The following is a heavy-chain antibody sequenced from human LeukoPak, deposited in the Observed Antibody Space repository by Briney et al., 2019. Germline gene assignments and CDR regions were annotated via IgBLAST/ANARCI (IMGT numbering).Heavy chain of an antibody. CDR1: GFTFSRYW. V-gene: IGHV3-74*01. J-gene: IGHJ4*02. CDR2: ISNDASTT. Sequence: GGSLRLSCAASGFTFSRYWMHWVRQAPGKGLVWVSRISNDASTTRYADSVKGRFTISRDNAKNTLFLQMSSLGAEDTAVYYCARDNNWNYPDYWGQGTLVTVSS. D-gene: IGHD1-7*01. CDR3: ARDNNWNYPDY.